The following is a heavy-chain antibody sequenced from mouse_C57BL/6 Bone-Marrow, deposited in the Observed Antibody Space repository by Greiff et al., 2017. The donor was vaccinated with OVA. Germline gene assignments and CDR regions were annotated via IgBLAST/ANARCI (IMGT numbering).Heavy chain of an antibody. J-gene: IGHJ4*01. CDR2: ISSGGSYT. CDR1: GFTFSSYG. CDR3: ARHPYGSSFYAMDY. V-gene: IGHV5-6*02. D-gene: IGHD1-1*01. Sequence: EVKLEESGGDLVKPGGSLKLSCAASGFTFSSYGMSWVRQTPDKRLEWVATISSGGSYTYYPDSVKGRFTISRDNAKNTLYLQMSSLKSEDTAMYYCARHPYGSSFYAMDYWGQGTSVTVSS.